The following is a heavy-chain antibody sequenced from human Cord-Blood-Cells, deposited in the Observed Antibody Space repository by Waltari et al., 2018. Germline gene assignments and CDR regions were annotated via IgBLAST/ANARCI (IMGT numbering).Heavy chain of an antibody. Sequence: QVQLQQWGAGLLKPSETLSLTCAVYGGSFSGYYWSWIRQPPGKGLEWMGEINHSGSTNYNPSLKSRVTISVDTSKNQFSLKLSSVTAADTAVYYCARAIGSSGWYFDYWGQGTLVTVSS. J-gene: IGHJ4*02. CDR1: GGSFSGYY. V-gene: IGHV4-34*01. D-gene: IGHD6-19*01. CDR3: ARAIGSSGWYFDY. CDR2: INHSGST.